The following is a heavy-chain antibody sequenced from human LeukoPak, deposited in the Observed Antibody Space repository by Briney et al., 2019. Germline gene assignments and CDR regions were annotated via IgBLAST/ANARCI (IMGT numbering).Heavy chain of an antibody. CDR3: ARDRFWTDYYYYIDV. Sequence: GGTLRLSCAASGFTFSSYGMSWVRQAPGKGLEWVSAISGSGGSTYYADSVKGRFTISKDNSKNSMYLQMSSLRAEDTAVYYCARDRFWTDYYYYIDVWGKGTTVTVSS. V-gene: IGHV3-23*01. J-gene: IGHJ6*03. D-gene: IGHD3/OR15-3a*01. CDR1: GFTFSSYG. CDR2: ISGSGGST.